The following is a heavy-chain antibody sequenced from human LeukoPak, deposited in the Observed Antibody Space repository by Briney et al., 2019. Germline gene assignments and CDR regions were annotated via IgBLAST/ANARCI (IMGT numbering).Heavy chain of an antibody. CDR2: INHSGST. Sequence: SETLSLTCAVYGGSFSGYYWSWIRQPPGKGLEWIGEINHSGSTNYNPSLKSRVTISVDTSKNQFSLKLSSVTAADTAVYYCARDQYGDYFGFDYWGQGTLVTVSS. J-gene: IGHJ4*02. V-gene: IGHV4-34*01. D-gene: IGHD4-17*01. CDR1: GGSFSGYY. CDR3: ARDQYGDYFGFDY.